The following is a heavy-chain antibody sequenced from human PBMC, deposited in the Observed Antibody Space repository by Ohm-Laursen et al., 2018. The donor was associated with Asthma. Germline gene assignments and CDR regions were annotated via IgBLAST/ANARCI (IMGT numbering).Heavy chain of an antibody. V-gene: IGHV3-30*03. J-gene: IGHJ3*02. CDR2: ISYDGSNK. Sequence: SLRLSCAASGFTFSSYGMHWVRQAPGKGLEWVAVISYDGSNKYYADSVKGRLTISRDNSKNTLYLQMNSLRAEDTAVYYCARGDRRDGYKGDAFDIWGQGTMVTVSS. CDR3: ARGDRRDGYKGDAFDI. D-gene: IGHD5-24*01. CDR1: GFTFSSYG.